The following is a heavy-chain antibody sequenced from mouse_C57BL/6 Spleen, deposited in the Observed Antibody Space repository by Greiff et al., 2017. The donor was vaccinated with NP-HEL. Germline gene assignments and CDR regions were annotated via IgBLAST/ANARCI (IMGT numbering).Heavy chain of an antibody. CDR2: IDPSDSYT. CDR1: GYTFTSYW. J-gene: IGHJ2*01. V-gene: IGHV1-69*01. CDR3: ARSSYYYGSSY. Sequence: QVQLQQPGAELVMPGASVKLSCKASGYTFTSYWMHWVKQRPGQGLEWIGEIDPSDSYTNYIQKFKGKSTLTVDKSSSTAYMQLSSLTSEDSAVYYCARSSYYYGSSYWGQGTTLTVSS. D-gene: IGHD1-1*01.